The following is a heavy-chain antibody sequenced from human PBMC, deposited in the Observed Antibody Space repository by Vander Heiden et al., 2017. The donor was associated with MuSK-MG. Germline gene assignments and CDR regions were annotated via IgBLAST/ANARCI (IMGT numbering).Heavy chain of an antibody. D-gene: IGHD6-13*01. Sequence: EVQLVESGGGLVQPGGSLRISCAASGFSFSRYSMNWVRHAPGKGLEGVAYISSSSSTIYYADSGKGRFTISRENAKNSRYLKRNSLRAEETAVYYCAKCSGPGYSTLDGMDVWGQGTTVTVYS. V-gene: IGHV3-48*04. CDR1: GFSFSRYS. CDR2: ISSSSSTI. J-gene: IGHJ6*02. CDR3: AKCSGPGYSTLDGMDV.